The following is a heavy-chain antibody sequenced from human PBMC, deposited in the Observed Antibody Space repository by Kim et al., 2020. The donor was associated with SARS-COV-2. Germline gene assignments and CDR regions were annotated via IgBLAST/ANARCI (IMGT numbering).Heavy chain of an antibody. CDR2: ISSSSSYI. Sequence: GGSLRLSCAASGFTFSSYSMNWVRQAPGKGLEWVSSISSSSSYIYYADSVKGRFTISRDNAKNSLYLQMNSLRAEDTAVYYCARDPYCSGGSCYLDQVDPWGQGTLVTVSS. V-gene: IGHV3-21*01. CDR1: GFTFSSYS. CDR3: ARDPYCSGGSCYLDQVDP. D-gene: IGHD2-15*01. J-gene: IGHJ5*02.